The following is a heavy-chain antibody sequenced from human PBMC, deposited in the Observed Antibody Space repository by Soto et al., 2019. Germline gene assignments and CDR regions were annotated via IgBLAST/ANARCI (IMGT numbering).Heavy chain of an antibody. J-gene: IGHJ4*02. D-gene: IGHD2-15*01. Sequence: ASVQVSCKASGYTFTSYAMHWVRQAPGQRLEWMGWINAGNGNTKYSQKFQGRVTITRDTSASTSYMELSSLRSEDTAVYYCALGYCSGGSCYSSVPLDYWGQGTLVTVSS. V-gene: IGHV1-3*01. CDR2: INAGNGNT. CDR3: ALGYCSGGSCYSSVPLDY. CDR1: GYTFTSYA.